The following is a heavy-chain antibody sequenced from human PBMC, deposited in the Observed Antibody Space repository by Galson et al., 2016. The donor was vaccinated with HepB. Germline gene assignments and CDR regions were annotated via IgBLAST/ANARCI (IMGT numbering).Heavy chain of an antibody. CDR3: ARELYRSSLDS. J-gene: IGHJ4*02. CDR2: TYNAGTT. CDR1: GFTVSNNY. D-gene: IGHD6-6*01. Sequence: SLRLSCAASGFTVSNNYVTWVRQAPGKGLEWVSVTYNAGTTYYADSVKGRFTVSTDNSKNMLYLQMNSLRAEDTAVYYCARELYRSSLDSWGQGALVTVSS. V-gene: IGHV3-53*01.